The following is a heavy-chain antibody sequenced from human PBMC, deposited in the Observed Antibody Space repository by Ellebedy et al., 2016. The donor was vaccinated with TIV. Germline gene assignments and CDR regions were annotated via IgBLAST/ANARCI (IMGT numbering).Heavy chain of an antibody. CDR1: GGSISSYY. CDR3: ASGYCSGGSCYWFDP. CDR2: IYYSGST. J-gene: IGHJ5*02. D-gene: IGHD2-15*01. V-gene: IGHV4-59*01. Sequence: SETLSLTXTVSGGSISSYYWSWIRQPPGKGLEWIGYIYYSGSTNYNPSLKSRVTISVDTSKNQFSLKLSSVTAADTAVYYCASGYCSGGSCYWFDPWGQGTLVTVSS.